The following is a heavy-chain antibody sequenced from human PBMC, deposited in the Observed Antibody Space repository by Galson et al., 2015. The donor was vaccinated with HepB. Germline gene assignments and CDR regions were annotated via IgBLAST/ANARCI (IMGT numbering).Heavy chain of an antibody. V-gene: IGHV3-30*03. J-gene: IGHJ4*02. CDR3: ARDFPQSSSNWQFDY. Sequence: SLGLSCAASGFTLSTYVMHWVRQAPGKGPEWVALMSYDGSNTYYADSVKGRFSISRDNSKNTLYLQMNSLRVEDTAVYYCARDFPQSSSNWQFDYWGQGTLVTVSS. CDR1: GFTLSTYV. D-gene: IGHD6-13*01. CDR2: MSYDGSNT.